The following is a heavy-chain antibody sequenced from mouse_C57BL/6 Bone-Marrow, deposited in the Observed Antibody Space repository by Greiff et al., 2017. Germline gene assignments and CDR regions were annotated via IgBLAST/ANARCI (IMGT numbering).Heavy chain of an antibody. CDR3: TVIPGAY. CDR2: IDPENGDT. CDR1: GFNIKDDY. J-gene: IGHJ3*01. V-gene: IGHV14-4*01. Sequence: VQLQQSGAELVRPGASVKLSCTASGFNIKDDYMHWVKQRPEQGLEWIGWIDPENGDTEYASKFQGKATITADTSSNTAYLQLSSLTAEDTAVYYCTVIPGAYWGQGTLVTVSA. D-gene: IGHD2-1*01.